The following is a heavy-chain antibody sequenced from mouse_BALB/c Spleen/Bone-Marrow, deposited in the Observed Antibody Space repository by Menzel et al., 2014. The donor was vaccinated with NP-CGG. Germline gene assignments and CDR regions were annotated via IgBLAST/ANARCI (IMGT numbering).Heavy chain of an antibody. Sequence: QVQLQQPGPDLVKPGASVKISCKASGYTYSDYYINWVKQKPGQGLEWIGWIYPGSGNTKYNENFKGKATLTVDTSSSTAYMQLSSLTSEDTAVYFCAKDYGYVDVMDYWGQGTSVTVSS. V-gene: IGHV1-84*02. D-gene: IGHD1-2*01. CDR2: IYPGSGNT. CDR3: AKDYGYVDVMDY. J-gene: IGHJ4*01. CDR1: GYTYSDYY.